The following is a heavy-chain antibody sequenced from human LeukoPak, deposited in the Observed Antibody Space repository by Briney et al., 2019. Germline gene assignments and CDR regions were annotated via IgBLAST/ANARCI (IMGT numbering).Heavy chain of an antibody. Sequence: PSETLSLTCAVSGYSISSGYYWGWIRQPPGKGLEWIGSIYHSGSTYYNPSLKSRVTISVDTSKNQFSLKLSSVTAADTAVYYCARVPTGDGYNYDWYFDLWGRGTLVTVS. CDR3: ARVPTGDGYNYDWYFDL. D-gene: IGHD5-24*01. V-gene: IGHV4-38-2*01. CDR1: GYSISSGYY. J-gene: IGHJ2*01. CDR2: IYHSGST.